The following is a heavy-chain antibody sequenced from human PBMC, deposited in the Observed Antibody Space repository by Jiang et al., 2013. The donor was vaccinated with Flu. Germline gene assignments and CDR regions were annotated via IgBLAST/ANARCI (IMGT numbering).Heavy chain of an antibody. D-gene: IGHD2-21*01. CDR1: GGSISSSSYY. J-gene: IGHJ2*01. Sequence: GSGLVKPSETLSLTCTVSGGSISSSSYYWGWIRQPPGKGLEWIGSIYYSGSTYYNPSLKSRVTISVDTSKNQFSLKLSSVTAADTAVYYCARLVILWPPDGWYFDLVGPWHPGHCLL. V-gene: IGHV4-39*01. CDR2: IYYSGST. CDR3: ARLVILWPPDGWYFDL.